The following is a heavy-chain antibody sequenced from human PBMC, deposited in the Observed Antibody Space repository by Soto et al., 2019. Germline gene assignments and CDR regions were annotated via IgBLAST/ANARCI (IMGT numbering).Heavy chain of an antibody. Sequence: PGGSLRVSCAASGFTFSSYGMHWVRQAPGKGLEWVAVIWYDGSNKYYADSVKGRFTISRDNSKNTLYLQMNSLRAEDTAVYYCAREQQLVYYYYGMDVWGQGTTVTVSS. CDR1: GFTFSSYG. J-gene: IGHJ6*02. CDR3: AREQQLVYYYYGMDV. CDR2: IWYDGSNK. V-gene: IGHV3-33*01. D-gene: IGHD6-13*01.